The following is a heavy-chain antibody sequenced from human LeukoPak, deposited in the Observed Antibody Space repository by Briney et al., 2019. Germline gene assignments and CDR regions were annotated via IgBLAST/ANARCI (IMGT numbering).Heavy chain of an antibody. CDR3: AADSRQLQPHDAFDI. D-gene: IGHD1-1*01. Sequence: SVKVSCKASGGTFSSYAISWVRQAPGQGLEWMGGIIPIFGTANYAQKFQGRVTITADESTSTAYMELSSLRSEDTAVYYCAADSRQLQPHDAFDIWGQGTMVTVSS. CDR2: IIPIFGTA. V-gene: IGHV1-69*13. J-gene: IGHJ3*02. CDR1: GGTFSSYA.